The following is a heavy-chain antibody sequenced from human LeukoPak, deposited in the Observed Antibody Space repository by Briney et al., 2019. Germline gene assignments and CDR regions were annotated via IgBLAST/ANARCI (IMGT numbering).Heavy chain of an antibody. CDR2: LSGSGDST. CDR3: ARGKLLYDSNGYLSLVPFDH. J-gene: IGHJ4*02. CDR1: GFTFTNYA. D-gene: IGHD3-22*01. V-gene: IGHV3-23*01. Sequence: GGSLRLSCAASGFTFTNYAMSWVRQAPGKGLEWVSILSGSGDSTYYADSVKGRFTISRDNSKNTLYLQMNSLRAEDTALYYCARGKLLYDSNGYLSLVPFDHWGQGTLVTVSS.